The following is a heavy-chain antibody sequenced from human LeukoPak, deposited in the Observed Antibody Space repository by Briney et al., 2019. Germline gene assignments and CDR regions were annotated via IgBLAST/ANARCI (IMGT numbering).Heavy chain of an antibody. CDR1: GCTFSSYA. V-gene: IGHV1-69*04. CDR2: ISAIIGIT. Sequence: SVKVSCKASGCTFSSYAISWVRQAPGQGLEWMGRISAIIGITNYAQKFQGRVTITADKSTSTAYMELSSLRSEDTAVYYCARTAIPSSNNCSSSSCNPYNGMDVWGQGTTVTVSS. J-gene: IGHJ6*02. D-gene: IGHD2-2*01. CDR3: ARTAIPSSNNCSSSSCNPYNGMDV.